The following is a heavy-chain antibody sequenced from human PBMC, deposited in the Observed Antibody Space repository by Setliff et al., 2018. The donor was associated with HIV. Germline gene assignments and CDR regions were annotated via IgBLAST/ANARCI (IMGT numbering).Heavy chain of an antibody. CDR2: VYHRGET. D-gene: IGHD6-13*01. Sequence: PSETLSLTCDVSGFSMSNFYYWGWTRQPPGKGLEWIGSVYHRGETYYRPSLKGRVTISIDSSKSQISLNVTSVTAADTAVYYCAREMGSSWYVRGYYYYGMDVWGQGTTVTVSS. J-gene: IGHJ6*02. CDR1: GFSMSNFYY. V-gene: IGHV4-38-2*02. CDR3: AREMGSSWYVRGYYYYGMDV.